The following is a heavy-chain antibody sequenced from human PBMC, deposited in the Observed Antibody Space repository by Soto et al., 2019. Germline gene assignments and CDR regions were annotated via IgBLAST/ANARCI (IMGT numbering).Heavy chain of an antibody. J-gene: IGHJ4*02. D-gene: IGHD3-22*01. CDR1: GYSFTSYW. V-gene: IGHV5-51*01. CDR2: IYPGDSDT. Sequence: GESLKISCKGSGYSFTSYWIGWVRQMPGKGLEWMGIIYPGDSDTRYSPSFQGQVTISADKSISTAYLQWSSLKASDTAMYYCARLTLAQDSSGYHIFDYLGLGNLVTVSS. CDR3: ARLTLAQDSSGYHIFDY.